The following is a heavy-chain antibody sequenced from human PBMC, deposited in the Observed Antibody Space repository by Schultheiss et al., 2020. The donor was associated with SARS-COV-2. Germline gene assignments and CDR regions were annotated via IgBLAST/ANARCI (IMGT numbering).Heavy chain of an antibody. J-gene: IGHJ6*02. CDR1: GGTFSSYT. V-gene: IGHV1-69*02. D-gene: IGHD3-10*01. CDR3: ARGITMVRGVHYGMDV. Sequence: SVKVSCKASGGTFSSYTISWVRQAPGQGLEWMGRIIPILGIANYAQKFQGRVTITADKSTSTAYMELSSLRSEDTAVYYCARGITMVRGVHYGMDVWGQGTTVTVSS. CDR2: IIPILGIA.